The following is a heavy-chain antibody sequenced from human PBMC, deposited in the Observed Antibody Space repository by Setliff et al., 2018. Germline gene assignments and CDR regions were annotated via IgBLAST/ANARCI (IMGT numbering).Heavy chain of an antibody. Sequence: GESLKISCAASGFTFSTAWMNWVRQAPGEGLEWVGRIKGKNDGLATDYAAPVKGRFTISRDDSKNTLYLQMNSLKTEDTAVYYCTTDPSPTFGGVIGAAFDFWGQGTMVTVSS. V-gene: IGHV3-15*07. CDR1: GFTFSTAW. D-gene: IGHD3-16*01. CDR3: TTDPSPTFGGVIGAAFDF. CDR2: IKGKNDGLAT. J-gene: IGHJ3*01.